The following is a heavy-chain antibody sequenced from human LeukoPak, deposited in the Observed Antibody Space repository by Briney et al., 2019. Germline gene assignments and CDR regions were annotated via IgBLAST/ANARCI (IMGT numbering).Heavy chain of an antibody. J-gene: IGHJ4*02. D-gene: IGHD2-21*01. CDR1: GFTFSSYS. Sequence: GGSLRLSCAASGFTFSSYSMNWVRQAPGKGLEWVSSISSSSSYIYYADSVKDRFTISRDNAKNSLYLRMNSLRAEDTAVYYCARDSCGGDCRDYWGQGTLVTVSS. V-gene: IGHV3-21*01. CDR2: ISSSSSYI. CDR3: ARDSCGGDCRDY.